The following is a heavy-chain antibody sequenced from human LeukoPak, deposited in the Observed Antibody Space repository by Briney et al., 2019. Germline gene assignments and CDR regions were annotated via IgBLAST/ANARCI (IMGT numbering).Heavy chain of an antibody. CDR2: INQSGGT. J-gene: IGHJ4*02. CDR1: GDSLNGSH. V-gene: IGHV4-34*01. Sequence: SETLSLTCTLNGDSLNGSHWSWIRQPPGKGLEWIGEINQSGGTHYNPALWSRLTISIDTSKNKFSLQLTSVTAADTGVYFCARVSDIMISFGGAISYFDYWGQGTQVTVSS. D-gene: IGHD3-16*02. CDR3: ARVSDIMISFGGAISYFDY.